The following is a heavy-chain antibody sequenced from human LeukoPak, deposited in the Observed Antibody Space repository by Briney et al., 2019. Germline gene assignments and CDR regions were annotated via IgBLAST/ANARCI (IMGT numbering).Heavy chain of an antibody. V-gene: IGHV3-74*01. CDR3: ARPPKVYCSSTSCRPY. CDR2: MNSDGSST. J-gene: IGHJ4*02. CDR1: GFTFSSYW. D-gene: IGHD2-2*01. Sequence: GGSLRLSCAASGFTFSSYWMHWVRQAPGKGLVWVSRMNSDGSSTSYADSVKGRFTISRDNAKNTLYLQMNSLRAEDTAVYYCARPPKVYCSSTSCRPYWGQGTLVTVSS.